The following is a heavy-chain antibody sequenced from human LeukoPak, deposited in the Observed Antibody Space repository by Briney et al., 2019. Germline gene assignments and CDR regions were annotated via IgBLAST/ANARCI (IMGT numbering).Heavy chain of an antibody. CDR2: ISAYNGNT. J-gene: IGHJ4*02. CDR3: ARDDYSGYDRVDY. V-gene: IGHV1-18*04. Sequence: ASVKVSCKASGYTFTGYYMHWVRQAPGQGLEWMGWISAYNGNTNYAQKLQGRVTMTTDTSTSTAYMELRSLRSDDTAVYYCARDDYSGYDRVDYWGQGTLVTVSS. D-gene: IGHD5-12*01. CDR1: GYTFTGYY.